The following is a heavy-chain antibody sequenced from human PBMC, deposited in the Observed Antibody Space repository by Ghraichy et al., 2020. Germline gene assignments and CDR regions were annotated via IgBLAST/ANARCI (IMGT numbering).Heavy chain of an antibody. D-gene: IGHD3-22*01. J-gene: IGHJ3*02. V-gene: IGHV2-5*02. CDR1: GFSLSTSGVG. Sequence: SGPTLVKPTQTLTLTCTFSGFSLSTSGVGVGWIRQPPGKALEWLALIYWDDDKRYSPSLKSRLTITKDTSKNQVVLTMTNMDPVDTATYYCARRTTYYYDSSGYYYLRPLAFDIWGQGTMVTVSS. CDR3: ARRTTYYYDSSGYYYLRPLAFDI. CDR2: IYWDDDK.